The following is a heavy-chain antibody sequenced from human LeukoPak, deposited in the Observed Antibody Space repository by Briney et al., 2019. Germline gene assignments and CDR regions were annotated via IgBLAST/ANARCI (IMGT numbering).Heavy chain of an antibody. J-gene: IGHJ4*02. D-gene: IGHD6-19*01. Sequence: PGGSLRLSCAASGFSFDDYTMHWVRQPPGKGLEWISLINWDGGIIKYADSVKGRFTISRDNSKNSLYLQMNSLGSEDTALYYCAKDKGVVGSLYFFDHWGQGSLVTVSS. CDR1: GFSFDDYT. CDR2: INWDGGII. CDR3: AKDKGVVGSLYFFDH. V-gene: IGHV3-43*01.